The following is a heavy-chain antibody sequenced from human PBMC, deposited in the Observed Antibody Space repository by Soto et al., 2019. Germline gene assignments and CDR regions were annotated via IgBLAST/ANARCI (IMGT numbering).Heavy chain of an antibody. Sequence: PGGSLRLSCAASGFTFSSYAMHWVRQAPGKGLEWVAVISYDGSNKYYADSVKGRFTISRDNSKNTLYLQMNSLRAEDTAVYYCARAYGDPYYFDYWGQGTLVTVS. D-gene: IGHD4-17*01. CDR3: ARAYGDPYYFDY. J-gene: IGHJ4*02. CDR2: ISYDGSNK. V-gene: IGHV3-30-3*01. CDR1: GFTFSSYA.